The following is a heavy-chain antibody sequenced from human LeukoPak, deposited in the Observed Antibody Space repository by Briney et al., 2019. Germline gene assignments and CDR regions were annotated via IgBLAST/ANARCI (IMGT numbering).Heavy chain of an antibody. CDR2: ISYHGSNK. CDR1: GFTFSSYG. Sequence: GGSLRLSCAASGFTFSSYGMHWVHQAPGKGLEWVAVISYHGSNKYYADSVKGRFTISRDNSKNTLYLQMNSLRAEDTAMYYCAKGHSSGWYYFDYWGRGTLVTVSS. J-gene: IGHJ4*02. V-gene: IGHV3-30*18. CDR3: AKGHSSGWYYFDY. D-gene: IGHD6-19*01.